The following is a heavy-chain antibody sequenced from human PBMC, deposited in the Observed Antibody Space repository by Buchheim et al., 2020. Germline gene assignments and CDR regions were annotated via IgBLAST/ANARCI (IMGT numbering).Heavy chain of an antibody. V-gene: IGHV3-74*01. CDR1: GFTFSSYW. CDR2: LNGDGSTT. Sequence: EVQLVESGGGLVQPGGSLRLSCAASGFTFSSYWMVWVRQAPGKGLLYVSDLNGDGSTTRYADSGRGRFTISRDNAKNTLYLQMTSLRVEDTAVYYCVRDKDRSFDYWGQGTL. J-gene: IGHJ4*02. CDR3: VRDKDRSFDY.